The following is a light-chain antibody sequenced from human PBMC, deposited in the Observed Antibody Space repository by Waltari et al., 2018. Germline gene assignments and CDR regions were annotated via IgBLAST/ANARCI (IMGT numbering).Light chain of an antibody. J-gene: IGKJ5*01. CDR3: QQYYSTIT. V-gene: IGKV4-1*01. CDR1: QSVLYNSNNKNY. CDR2: WAS. Sequence: DIVMTQSPDSLAVSLGERATINCKSSQSVLYNSNNKNYLAWYQQKPGQPPQLLIYWASTRESGVPDRFSGSGSGTDFTLTISSLQAEDVAVYYCQQYYSTITFGQGTRLKIK.